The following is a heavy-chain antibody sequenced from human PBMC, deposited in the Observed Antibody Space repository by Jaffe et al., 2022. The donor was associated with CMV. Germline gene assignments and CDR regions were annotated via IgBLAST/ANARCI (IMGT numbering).Heavy chain of an antibody. Sequence: EVQLVESGGGLVKPGGSLRLSCAASEFTFSNAWMSWVRQSPAKGLEWVGRIKSKADGGTTDYAAPVKGRFTISIDDSKNTLYLQMNSLEIEDSAIYYCTDHISWFVSSLWGQGTLVTVSS. CDR2: IKSKADGGTT. CDR1: EFTFSNAW. CDR3: TDHISWFVSSL. D-gene: IGHD3-10*01. J-gene: IGHJ4*02. V-gene: IGHV3-15*01.